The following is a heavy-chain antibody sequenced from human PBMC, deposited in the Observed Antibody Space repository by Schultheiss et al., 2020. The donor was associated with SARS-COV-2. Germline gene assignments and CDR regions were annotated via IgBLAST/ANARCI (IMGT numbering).Heavy chain of an antibody. CDR2: ISSSSSYI. D-gene: IGHD1-26*01. CDR1: GFTFSSYS. Sequence: GESLKISCAASGFTFSSYSMNWVRQAPGKGLEWVSSISSSSSYIYYADSVKGRFTISRDNAKNSLYLQMNSLRAEDTAVYYCARDSSRYLAYFDYWGQGTLVTVSS. J-gene: IGHJ4*02. CDR3: ARDSSRYLAYFDY. V-gene: IGHV3-21*01.